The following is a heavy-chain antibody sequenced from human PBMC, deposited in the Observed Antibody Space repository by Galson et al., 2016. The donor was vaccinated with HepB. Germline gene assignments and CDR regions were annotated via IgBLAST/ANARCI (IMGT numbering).Heavy chain of an antibody. V-gene: IGHV3-7*03. D-gene: IGHD1-14*01. CDR3: ARRNLLDY. J-gene: IGHJ4*02. CDR1: GFTFRSYW. CDR2: IKLDGSEK. Sequence: SLRLSCAVSGFTFRSYWMSWVRQAPGKGLEWVANIKLDGSEKFYVDSVKGRFTISRDNAKNSLCLQMNNLRAEDTAVYYCARRNLLDYWGQGTQVTVSS.